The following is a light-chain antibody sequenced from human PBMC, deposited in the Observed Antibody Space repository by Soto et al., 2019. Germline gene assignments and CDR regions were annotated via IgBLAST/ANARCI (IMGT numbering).Light chain of an antibody. J-gene: IGLJ1*01. V-gene: IGLV1-40*01. CDR2: DNN. CDR1: NSNIGADYD. CDR3: QSYDSSLSGYV. Sequence: HSVLTQPPSVSGAPGQRVTISCTGSNSNIGADYDVHWYQQFPGTAPKLLIYDNNNRPSGVPDRFSGSKSGTSASLAITGLQAEDEADYYCQSYDSSLSGYVFGTGTKLTVL.